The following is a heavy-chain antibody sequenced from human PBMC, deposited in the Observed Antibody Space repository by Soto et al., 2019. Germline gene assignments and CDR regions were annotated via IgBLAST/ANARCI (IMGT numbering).Heavy chain of an antibody. CDR2: ISGGSSYT. V-gene: IGHV3-11*05. D-gene: IGHD3-10*01. J-gene: IGHJ4*02. CDR1: GFSFGDSY. Sequence: QVQLVESGGGLVKPGGSLRLSCAASGFSFGDSYMSWIRQSAGKGLEWLSYISGGSSYTKYAESVKGRFTISRDSARRLLFLQVNGLRADDTAIYYCAKTRVADSGYYFDHWGQGTMVTVSS. CDR3: AKTRVADSGYYFDH.